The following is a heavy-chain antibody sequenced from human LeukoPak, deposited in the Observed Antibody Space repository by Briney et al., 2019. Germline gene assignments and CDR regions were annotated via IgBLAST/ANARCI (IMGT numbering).Heavy chain of an antibody. Sequence: SETLSLTCTVSGDSISNTNYYWGWIRQPPGKGLQWIGTVYFRGNKYYTPPLKRRVTTSVDMSSTQFFLELSSVPAGATAVYYCGRNRGGRYWGVFDSWGQGTLVAVSS. J-gene: IGHJ4*02. CDR3: GRNRGGRYWGVFDS. V-gene: IGHV4-39*01. CDR2: VYFRGNK. D-gene: IGHD2-8*02. CDR1: GDSISNTNYY.